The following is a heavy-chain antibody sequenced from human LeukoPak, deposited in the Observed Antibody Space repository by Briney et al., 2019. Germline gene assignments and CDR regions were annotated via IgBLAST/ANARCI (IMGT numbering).Heavy chain of an antibody. V-gene: IGHV3-23*01. D-gene: IGHD3-10*01. CDR3: AKYLGSAPSFDD. CDR2: ISGSGGST. J-gene: IGHJ4*02. CDR1: GFTFSSFA. Sequence: GGSLRLSCAASGFTFSSFAMTWVRQAPGKGLEWVSSISGSGGSTYYADSVQGRFTISRDNCKSALCLQMNSLRAEDTDVYYCAKYLGSAPSFDDWGQGTVVTVSS.